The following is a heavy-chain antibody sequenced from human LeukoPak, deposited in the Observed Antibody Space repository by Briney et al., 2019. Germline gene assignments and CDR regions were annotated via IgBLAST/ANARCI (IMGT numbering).Heavy chain of an antibody. Sequence: PGGSLGLSCAASGFTFSSYAMSWVRQAPGKGLEWVSAISGSGGSTYYADSVKGRFTISRDNSKNTLYLQMNSLRAEDTAVYYCAKAVYSSGWYSDYWGQGTLVTVSS. CDR1: GFTFSSYA. CDR2: ISGSGGST. CDR3: AKAVYSSGWYSDY. D-gene: IGHD6-19*01. V-gene: IGHV3-23*01. J-gene: IGHJ4*02.